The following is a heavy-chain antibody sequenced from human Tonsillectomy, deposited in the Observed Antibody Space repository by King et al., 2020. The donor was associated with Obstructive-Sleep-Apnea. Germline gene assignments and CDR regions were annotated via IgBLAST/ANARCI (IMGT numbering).Heavy chain of an antibody. J-gene: IGHJ4*02. CDR2: IYYSGST. CDR1: GGSISSGDYY. CDR3: ARENIVATEFDY. D-gene: IGHD5-12*01. V-gene: IGHV4-30-4*01. Sequence: VQLQESGPGLVKPSQTLSLTCTVSGGSISSGDYYWSWIRQPPGKGLEWIGYIYYSGSTYFNPSLKSRVTISVDTSKNQFSLKLSSVTAADTAVYYCARENIVATEFDYWGQGTLVTVSS.